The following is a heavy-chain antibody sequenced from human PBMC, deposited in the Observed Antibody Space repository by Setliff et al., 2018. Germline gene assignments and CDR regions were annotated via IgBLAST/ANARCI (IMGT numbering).Heavy chain of an antibody. Sequence: GGSLSLSCEASGFTFSSYSMNWVRQAPGKGLEWVAHISYSSGSISYADSVKGRFTISRDNAKNSLYLQMNSLRAEDTAIYYCVRALAYYYMDVWGKGTTVTVSS. CDR2: ISYSSGSI. CDR1: GFTFSSYS. V-gene: IGHV3-48*01. J-gene: IGHJ6*03. CDR3: VRALAYYYMDV.